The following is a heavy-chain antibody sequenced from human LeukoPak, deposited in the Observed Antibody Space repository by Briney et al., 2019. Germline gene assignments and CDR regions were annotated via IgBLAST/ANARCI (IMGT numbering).Heavy chain of an antibody. CDR3: ARDRGRYYDSRGFYWGYYFDS. D-gene: IGHD3-22*01. CDR1: GFTVSSNY. Sequence: GGSLRLSCAASGFTVSSNYMSWVRQAPGKGPEWVSVIYSGGSTYYADSVKGRFTISRDNSKNTLYLQMNSLRAEDTAVYYCARDRGRYYDSRGFYWGYYFDSWGQGILVTVST. J-gene: IGHJ4*02. CDR2: IYSGGST. V-gene: IGHV3-66*01.